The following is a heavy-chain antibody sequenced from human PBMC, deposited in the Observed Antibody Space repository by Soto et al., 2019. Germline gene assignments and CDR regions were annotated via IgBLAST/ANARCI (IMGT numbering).Heavy chain of an antibody. V-gene: IGHV3-7*01. Sequence: EVQLVESGGGLVQPGGSLRLSCAASGFTFNYYWMSWVRQAPGKGLEWVANIKKDGTEKYYVDSVKGRFTISRDNAKSSLYVKINNPGAGATAVLSSASDTEDFQHWGQGTLVPVSS. J-gene: IGHJ1*01. CDR2: IKKDGTEK. CDR1: GFTFNYYW. CDR3: ASDTEDFQH.